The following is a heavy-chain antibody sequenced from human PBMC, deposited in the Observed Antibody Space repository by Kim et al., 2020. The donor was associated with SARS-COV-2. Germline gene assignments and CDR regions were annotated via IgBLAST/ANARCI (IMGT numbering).Heavy chain of an antibody. D-gene: IGHD3-22*01. CDR1: GGSISSGGYY. CDR2: IYYSGST. V-gene: IGHV4-31*03. J-gene: IGHJ3*02. CDR3: ARLRITMIVVVDAFDI. Sequence: SETLSLTCTVSGGSISSGGYYWSWIRQHPGKCLEWIGYIYYSGSTYYNPSLKSRVTISVDTSKNQFSLKLSSVTAADTAVYYCARLRITMIVVVDAFDIWGQGTMVTVSS.